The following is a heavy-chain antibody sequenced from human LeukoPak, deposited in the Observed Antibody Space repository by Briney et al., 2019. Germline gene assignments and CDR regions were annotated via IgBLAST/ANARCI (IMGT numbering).Heavy chain of an antibody. J-gene: IGHJ5*02. V-gene: IGHV3-7*01. D-gene: IGHD2-21*01. CDR2: IKPDGSEK. CDR3: ARDIVNL. CDR1: GFTFSDNW. Sequence: PGGSLRLSCAASGFTFSDNWMSWVRQAPGKGLEWVANIKPDGSEKYYVDSVKGRFTISRDNAKNSRYLVMNSLRAEDTAVYYCARDIVNLWGQGALVTVSS.